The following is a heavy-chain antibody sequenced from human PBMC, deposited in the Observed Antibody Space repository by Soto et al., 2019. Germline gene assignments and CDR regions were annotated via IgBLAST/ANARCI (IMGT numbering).Heavy chain of an antibody. CDR3: VTVNLVGAAYYFDY. CDR1: GGSISSGGYY. V-gene: IGHV4-31*03. D-gene: IGHD1-26*01. CDR2: IYYSGST. Sequence: SETLSLTCTVSGGSISSGGYYWSWIRQHPGKGLEWIGYIYYSGSTYYNPSLKSRVTISVDTSKNQFSLKLSSVTAADTAVYYCVTVNLVGAAYYFDYGGPETLVTVSS. J-gene: IGHJ4*02.